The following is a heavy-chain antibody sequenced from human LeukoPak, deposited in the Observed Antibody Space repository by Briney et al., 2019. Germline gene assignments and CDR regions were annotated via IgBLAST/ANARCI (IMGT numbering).Heavy chain of an antibody. J-gene: IGHJ4*02. CDR1: GGSLSSSSYY. CDR3: ASRLGIVVVIFAEYYFDY. D-gene: IGHD3-22*01. CDR2: IYYSGST. Sequence: PSETLSLTCTVSGGSLSSSSYYWGWIRQPPGKGLEWIGTIYYSGSTYYNPSLKSRVTISVDTSKNQFSLKLSSVTAADSAVYYCASRLGIVVVIFAEYYFDYWGQGTLVTVSS. V-gene: IGHV4-39*01.